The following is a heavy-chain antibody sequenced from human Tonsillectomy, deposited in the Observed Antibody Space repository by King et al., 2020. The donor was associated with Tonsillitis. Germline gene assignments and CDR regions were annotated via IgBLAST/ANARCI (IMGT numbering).Heavy chain of an antibody. Sequence: VQLVQSGAEVKKPGASVKVSCKASGYIFTRYYMHWVRQAPGHGLEWMGVIEPSGSTDYAQKLQGRVTVTRDTSTSTVYMELSSLRSEDTAVYYCARGPYDSSGYYWYFDLWGRGTLVIVSS. CDR3: ARGPYDSSGYYWYFDL. CDR2: IEPSGST. D-gene: IGHD3-22*01. J-gene: IGHJ2*01. CDR1: GYIFTRYY. V-gene: IGHV1-46*01.